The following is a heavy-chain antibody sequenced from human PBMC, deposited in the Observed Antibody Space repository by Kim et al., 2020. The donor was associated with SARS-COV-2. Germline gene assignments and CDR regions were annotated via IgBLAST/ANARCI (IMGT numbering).Heavy chain of an antibody. V-gene: IGHV3-30-3*01. Sequence: GGSLRLSCAASGFTFRNYALHWVRQAPGKGPKWVSVISYDGTNKYYADSVKGRFTISRDNSKDTLYLHMNSLRIDDTALYYCATALAQWLASRYFYGMDVWGQGTTVTVSS. CDR1: GFTFRNYA. CDR3: ATALAQWLASRYFYGMDV. J-gene: IGHJ6*02. CDR2: ISYDGTNK. D-gene: IGHD6-19*01.